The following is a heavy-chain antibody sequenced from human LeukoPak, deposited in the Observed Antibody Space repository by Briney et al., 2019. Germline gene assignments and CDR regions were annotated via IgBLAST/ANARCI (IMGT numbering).Heavy chain of an antibody. CDR3: AKVRGVDGAFDI. CDR1: GYTFTSYD. V-gene: IGHV1-8*03. CDR2: MNPNSGNT. Sequence: GESLKISCKGSGYTFTSYDINWVRQATGQGLEWMGWMNPNSGNTGYAQKFQGRVTITRNTSISTAYMELSSLRSEDTAVYYCAKVRGVDGAFDIWGQGTMVTVSS. D-gene: IGHD3-10*01. J-gene: IGHJ3*02.